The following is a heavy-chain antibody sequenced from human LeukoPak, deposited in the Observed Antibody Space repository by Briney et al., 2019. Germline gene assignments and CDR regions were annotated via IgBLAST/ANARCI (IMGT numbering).Heavy chain of an antibody. CDR1: GDSISSYY. V-gene: IGHV4-59*08. Sequence: NPSETLSLTCTVTGDSISSYYWRWIRQPPGKGLEGIGYIYYRGSTNYNPSLKSRVPISVDTSKNQFSLKIYPVTAADTAVYYCARQGSYYYGMDVWGQGTTVTVSS. CDR2: IYYRGST. J-gene: IGHJ6*02. CDR3: ARQGSYYYGMDV. D-gene: IGHD3-10*01.